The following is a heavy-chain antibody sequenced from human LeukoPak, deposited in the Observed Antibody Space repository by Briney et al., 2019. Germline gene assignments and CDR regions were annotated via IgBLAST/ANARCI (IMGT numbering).Heavy chain of an antibody. CDR2: ISWNSGSI. D-gene: IGHD6-13*01. CDR3: ARDSTIISSSWLNWFDP. V-gene: IGHV3-9*01. J-gene: IGHJ5*02. Sequence: GGSLRLSCAASGFTFDDYAMHWVRQAPGKGLEWVSGISWNSGSIGYADSVKGRFTISRDNAKNSLYLQMNSLRAEDTAVYYCARDSTIISSSWLNWFDPWGQGTLVTVSS. CDR1: GFTFDDYA.